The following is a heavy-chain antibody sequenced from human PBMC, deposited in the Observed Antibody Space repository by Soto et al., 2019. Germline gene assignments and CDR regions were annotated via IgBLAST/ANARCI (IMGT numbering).Heavy chain of an antibody. J-gene: IGHJ4*02. D-gene: IGHD3-22*01. Sequence: SETLSLTCAVYGGSFSGYYWSWIRQPPGKGLEWIGEINHSGSTNYNPSLKSRVTISVDTSKNQFSLKLSSVTAADTAVYYCARVSTRPEYYYDSSGYYSTFDYWGQGTLVTVSS. V-gene: IGHV4-34*01. CDR3: ARVSTRPEYYYDSSGYYSTFDY. CDR2: INHSGST. CDR1: GGSFSGYY.